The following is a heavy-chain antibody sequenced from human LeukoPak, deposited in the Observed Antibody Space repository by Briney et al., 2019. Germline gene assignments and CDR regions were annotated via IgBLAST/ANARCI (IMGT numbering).Heavy chain of an antibody. J-gene: IGHJ6*03. Sequence: PGGSLRLSCAASGFTFSSYWMSWVRQAPGKGLEWVANIKQDGSEKYYVDSVKGRFTISRDNAKNSLYLQMNSLRAEDTAVYYCARVRYNPMQYYYYMDVWGKGTTVTISS. D-gene: IGHD1-1*01. CDR1: GFTFSSYW. CDR3: ARVRYNPMQYYYYMDV. CDR2: IKQDGSEK. V-gene: IGHV3-7*01.